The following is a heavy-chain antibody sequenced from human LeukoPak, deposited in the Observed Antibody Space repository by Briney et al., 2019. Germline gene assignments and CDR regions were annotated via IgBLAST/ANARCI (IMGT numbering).Heavy chain of an antibody. CDR3: AKLVAAASQVP. D-gene: IGHD6-13*01. CDR1: GFTFSSYS. Sequence: GGSLRLSCAASGFTFSSYSMNWVRQAPGKGLEWVSSISSSSSYIYYADSVKGRFTISGDNAKNSLYLQMNSLRAEDTAVYYCAKLVAAASQVPWGQGTLVTVSS. V-gene: IGHV3-21*01. J-gene: IGHJ5*02. CDR2: ISSSSSYI.